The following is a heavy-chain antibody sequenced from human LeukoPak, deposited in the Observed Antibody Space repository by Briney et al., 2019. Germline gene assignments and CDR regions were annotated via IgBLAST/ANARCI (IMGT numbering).Heavy chain of an antibody. V-gene: IGHV1-69*13. CDR1: GGTFSSYA. J-gene: IGHJ4*02. CDR3: ARVPGVWGSYHEFDY. Sequence: ASVKVSCKASGGTFSSYAISWVRQAPGQGLEWMGGIIPIFGTANYAQKFQGRVTITADESTGTAYMELSSLRSEDTAVYYCARVPGVWGSYHEFDYWGQGTLVTVSS. D-gene: IGHD3-16*02. CDR2: IIPIFGTA.